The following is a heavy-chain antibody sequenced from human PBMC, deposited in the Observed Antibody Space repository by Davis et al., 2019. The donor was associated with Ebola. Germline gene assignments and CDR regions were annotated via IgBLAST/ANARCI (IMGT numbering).Heavy chain of an antibody. Sequence: GGSLRLSCAASGFTFRNYWMSWVRQAPGKGLEWVSYISSSGTTIYYADSVKGRFTISRDNSKNTLYLEMNSLRAEDTAVYYCARVPVPAAAILSLGGYYYYYMDVWGKGTTVTVSS. CDR3: ARVPVPAAAILSLGGYYYYYMDV. J-gene: IGHJ6*03. CDR1: GFTFRNYW. CDR2: ISSSGTTI. V-gene: IGHV3-48*01. D-gene: IGHD2-2*01.